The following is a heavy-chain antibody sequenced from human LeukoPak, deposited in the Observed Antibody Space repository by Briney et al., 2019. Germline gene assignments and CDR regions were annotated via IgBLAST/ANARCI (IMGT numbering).Heavy chain of an antibody. Sequence: ASVKVSCKASGYTFTGYYMHWVRRAPGQGLEWMGWINPNSGGTNYAQKFQGRVTMTRDTSISTAYMELSRLRSDDTAVYYCARDRTKYCRSTSCPLDYWGQGTLVTVSS. CDR2: INPNSGGT. CDR3: ARDRTKYCRSTSCPLDY. CDR1: GYTFTGYY. J-gene: IGHJ4*02. V-gene: IGHV1-2*02. D-gene: IGHD2-2*01.